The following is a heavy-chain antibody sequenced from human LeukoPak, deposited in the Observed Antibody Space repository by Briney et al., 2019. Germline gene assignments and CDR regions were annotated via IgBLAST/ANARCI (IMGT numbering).Heavy chain of an antibody. CDR3: AKVHVPAAIYYYMDV. V-gene: IGHV3-30*04. Sequence: PGGSLRLSCAASGFTFSSYTMHWVRQAPGKGLEWVAVISFDGSNKYYADSVTGRFTISRDNSKNTLYLQMNSLRAEDTAVYYCAKVHVPAAIYYYMDVWGKGTTVTVSS. J-gene: IGHJ6*03. D-gene: IGHD2-2*02. CDR1: GFTFSSYT. CDR2: ISFDGSNK.